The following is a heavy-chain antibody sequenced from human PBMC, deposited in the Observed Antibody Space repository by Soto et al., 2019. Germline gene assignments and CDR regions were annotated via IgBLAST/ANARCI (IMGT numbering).Heavy chain of an antibody. Sequence: GSLKLSCAASGXTFSSYGMNWVRQAPGKGLELVSSISSSSSYIYYADSVKGLFTISRDNAKNSLYLQMNSLRAEDTAVYYCARRLPQSGNFQHWGQGTLGTVSS. CDR1: GXTFSSYG. J-gene: IGHJ1*01. CDR3: ARRLPQSGNFQH. D-gene: IGHD3-10*01. V-gene: IGHV3-21*01. CDR2: ISSSSSYI.